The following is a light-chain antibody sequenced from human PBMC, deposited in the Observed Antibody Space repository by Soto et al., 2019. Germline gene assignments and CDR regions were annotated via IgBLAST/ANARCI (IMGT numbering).Light chain of an antibody. V-gene: IGKV2-28*01. CDR3: MQTLQTPYT. CDR2: LSS. J-gene: IGKJ2*01. Sequence: EIVMTQSPLSLPVTPGEPASISCRSSQSHLHRNGNTYLDWYLQKPGQTPHLLIYLSSKRASGVPDRFTGSGSGTDFTLKISRVEAEDVGDYHCMQTLQTPYTFGHGTKLDMK. CDR1: QSHLHRNGNTY.